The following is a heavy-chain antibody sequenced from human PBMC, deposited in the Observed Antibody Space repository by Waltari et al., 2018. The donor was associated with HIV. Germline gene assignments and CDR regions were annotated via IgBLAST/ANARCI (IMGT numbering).Heavy chain of an antibody. CDR1: GYSFTNYW. Sequence: EVQLVQSGAEVKKPGESLKISCKASGYSFTNYWIAWVRQMPGKGLEWMGIIYPGDSDTRYSPSFQGQVTISADKSISTAYLQWSSLKASDTAMYYCATSRSTYYDTGGYFDYWGQGTLVTVSS. CDR3: ATSRSTYYDTGGYFDY. V-gene: IGHV5-51*03. J-gene: IGHJ4*02. CDR2: IYPGDSDT. D-gene: IGHD3-22*01.